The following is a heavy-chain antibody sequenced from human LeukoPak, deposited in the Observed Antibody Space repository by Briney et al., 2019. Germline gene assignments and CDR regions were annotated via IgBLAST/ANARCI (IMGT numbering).Heavy chain of an antibody. V-gene: IGHV4-59*01. CDR1: GGSFSGYY. D-gene: IGHD3-22*01. CDR3: ASLTTAEAFDI. Sequence: SETLSLTCAVYGGSFSGYYWSWIRQPPGKGLEWIGYIYDSGSTNYNPSLKSRVTISVDTSKNQFSLKLSSVTAADTAVYYCASLTTAEAFDIWGQGTMVTVSS. J-gene: IGHJ3*02. CDR2: IYDSGST.